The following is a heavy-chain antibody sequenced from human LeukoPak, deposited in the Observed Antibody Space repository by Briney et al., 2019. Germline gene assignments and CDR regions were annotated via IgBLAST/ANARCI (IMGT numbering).Heavy chain of an antibody. CDR3: ANSLGSKNAFHI. Sequence: SETLSLTCTVSGGSISTQYWTWIRQPPGKGLEWIGNVCYTGSTNYNPSLKSRVSISVDTSKNQFSLKLTSVTAADTAVYYCANSLGSKNAFHIWGQGTMVTVSS. D-gene: IGHD4-11*01. V-gene: IGHV4-59*08. CDR1: GGSISTQY. CDR2: VCYTGST. J-gene: IGHJ3*02.